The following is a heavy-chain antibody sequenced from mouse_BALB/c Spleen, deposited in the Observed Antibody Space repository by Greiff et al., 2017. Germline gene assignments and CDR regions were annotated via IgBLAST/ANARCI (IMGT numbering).Heavy chain of an antibody. CDR3: ARRTVDAMDY. CDR2: INPNNGGT. V-gene: IGHV1-18*01. J-gene: IGHJ4*01. D-gene: IGHD1-1*01. CDR1: GYTFTEYT. Sequence: VQLKQSGPELVKPGASVKISCKTSGYTFTEYTMHWVKQSHGKSLERIGGINPNNGGTSYNQKFKGKATLTVDKSSSTAYMELRSLTSEDSAVYYCARRTVDAMDYWGQGTSVTVSS.